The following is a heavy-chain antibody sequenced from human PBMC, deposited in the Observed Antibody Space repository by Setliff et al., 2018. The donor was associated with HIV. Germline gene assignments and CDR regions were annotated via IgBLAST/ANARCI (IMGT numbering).Heavy chain of an antibody. Sequence: GGSLRLSCAASRFTFSSYGMHWVRQAPGKGLEWVAFVRYDGTYNYYADSVKGRFTISRDNSKNTLYLQMNSLRAEDTAVYYCARGSEGAFDIWGHGTMVTVSS. CDR3: ARGSEGAFDI. V-gene: IGHV3-30*02. CDR2: VRYDGTYN. J-gene: IGHJ3*02. CDR1: RFTFSSYG.